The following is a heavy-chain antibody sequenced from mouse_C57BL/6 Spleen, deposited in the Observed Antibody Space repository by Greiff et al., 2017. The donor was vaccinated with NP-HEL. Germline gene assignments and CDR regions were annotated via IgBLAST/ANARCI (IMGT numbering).Heavy chain of an antibody. J-gene: IGHJ4*01. Sequence: VQLQQSGPGLVQPSQSLSITCTVSGFSLTSYGVHWVRQSPGKGLEWLGVIWSGGSTVYNAAFISRLSISKDNSKSQVFFKMNSLQADDTAIYYCARKPLSTVVGDYYAMDYWGQGTSVTVSS. V-gene: IGHV2-2*01. CDR2: IWSGGST. D-gene: IGHD1-1*01. CDR3: ARKPLSTVVGDYYAMDY. CDR1: GFSLTSYG.